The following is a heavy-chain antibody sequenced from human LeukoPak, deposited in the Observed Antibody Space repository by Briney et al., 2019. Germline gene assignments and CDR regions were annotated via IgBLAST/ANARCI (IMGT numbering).Heavy chain of an antibody. Sequence: ASVKVFCKASGYTFTSYGISWVRQAPGQGLEWMGWISAYNGNTNYAQKLQGRVTMTTDTSTSTAYMELRSLRSDDTAVYYCARDYSGVPRWFGELFPYCDAFDIWGQGTMVTVSS. CDR2: ISAYNGNT. D-gene: IGHD3-10*01. CDR1: GYTFTSYG. J-gene: IGHJ3*02. CDR3: ARDYSGVPRWFGELFPYCDAFDI. V-gene: IGHV1-18*01.